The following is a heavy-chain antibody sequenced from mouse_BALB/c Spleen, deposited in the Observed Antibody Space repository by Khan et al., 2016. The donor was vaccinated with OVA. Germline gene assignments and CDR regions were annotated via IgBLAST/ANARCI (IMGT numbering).Heavy chain of an antibody. CDR1: GFTFSSYS. Sequence: EVELVESGGDLVKPGGSLKLSCAASGFTFSSYSMSWVRQTPDKRLEWVASISSGGDYTYYPDSVKGRFIISRDNAKNTLYLQMSDLKSEDTAIYYCAYHLTGSLAYWGQGTLVTVSA. D-gene: IGHD4-1*01. CDR2: ISSGGDYT. J-gene: IGHJ3*01. CDR3: AYHLTGSLAY. V-gene: IGHV5-6*01.